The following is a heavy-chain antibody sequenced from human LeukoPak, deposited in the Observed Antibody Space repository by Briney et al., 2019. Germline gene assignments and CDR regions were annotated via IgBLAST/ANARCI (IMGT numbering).Heavy chain of an antibody. J-gene: IGHJ4*02. V-gene: IGHV3-30*02. CDR1: GITFSSYG. CDR3: ARDYGGSSPFDY. D-gene: IGHD4-23*01. CDR2: IRFDGSNR. Sequence: GGSLRLSCVASGITFSSYGMHWVRQAPGKGLEWVAFIRFDGSNRYYADSVKGRFTISRDNAKNSLYLQMNSLRAEDTAVYYCARDYGGSSPFDYWGQGTLVTVSS.